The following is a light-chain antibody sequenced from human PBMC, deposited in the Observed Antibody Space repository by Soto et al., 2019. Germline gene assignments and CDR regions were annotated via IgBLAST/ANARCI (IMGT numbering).Light chain of an antibody. J-gene: IGLJ1*01. CDR1: TGAVTTGYY. V-gene: IGLV7-43*01. CDR3: LLYYGGVYV. Sequence: QAVVTQEPSLTVSPGGTVTLTCTSSTGAVTTGYYPTWFQQKPGQGTRALIYDTSKKHSWTPARFSGSLLGGKAALTLSGVQTEDEHEYYCLLYYGGVYVFGTGTKVTVL. CDR2: DTS.